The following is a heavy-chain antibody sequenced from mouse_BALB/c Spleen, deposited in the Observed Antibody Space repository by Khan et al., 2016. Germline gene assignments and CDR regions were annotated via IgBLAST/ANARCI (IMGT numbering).Heavy chain of an antibody. CDR3: ESHEGRTMITSVYFDY. J-gene: IGHJ2*01. CDR2: FYPGSGSI. Sequence: VQLQESGAELVKPGASVKLSCKASGYTFTEYIIHWVKQRSGQGLEWIGWFYPGSGSIKYNEKFKDKATLTTDKSSSTVYMELSRLTSENSAVYFCESHEGRTMITSVYFDYWGQGTTLTVSS. V-gene: IGHV1-62-2*01. D-gene: IGHD2-4*01. CDR1: GYTFTEYI.